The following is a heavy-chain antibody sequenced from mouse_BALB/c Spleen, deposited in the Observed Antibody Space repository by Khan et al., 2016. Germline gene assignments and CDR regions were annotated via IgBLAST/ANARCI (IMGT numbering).Heavy chain of an antibody. CDR3: VRDYDGGFAY. CDR2: IRSKSKNYAT. Sequence: EVKLLESGGGLVQPKGSLKLSCAASGLTLNTYAMNWVRQAPGKGLEWVARIRSKSKNYATYYDESVKDRLTISRDDSQIILYLEMNNLKTENSAIYYCVRDYDGGFAYWGQGTLVTVSP. J-gene: IGHJ3*01. V-gene: IGHV10-1*02. D-gene: IGHD2-12*01. CDR1: GLTLNTYA.